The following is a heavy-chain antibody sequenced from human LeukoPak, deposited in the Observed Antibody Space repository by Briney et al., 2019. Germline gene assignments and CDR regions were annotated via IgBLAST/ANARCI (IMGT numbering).Heavy chain of an antibody. CDR3: ARVGYSGYGYYFDY. CDR1: GGTFSSYA. CDR2: IIPIFGTA. V-gene: IGHV1-69*13. Sequence: SVKVSCKASGGTFSSYAISGVRQAPGQGLEWMGGIIPIFGTANYAQKFQGRGTITADESTSTAYMELSSLRSDDTAVYYCARVGYSGYGYYFDYWGQGTLVTVSS. J-gene: IGHJ4*02. D-gene: IGHD5-12*01.